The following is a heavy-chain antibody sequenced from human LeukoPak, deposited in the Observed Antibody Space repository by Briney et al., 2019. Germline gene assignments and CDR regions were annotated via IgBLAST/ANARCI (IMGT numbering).Heavy chain of an antibody. CDR2: ISAYNGNT. CDR1: GYTFTSYG. J-gene: IGHJ6*02. D-gene: IGHD2-2*03. V-gene: IGHV1-18*01. CDR3: ARDGYEWDNYYGMDV. Sequence: ASVNVSCKASGYTFTSYGISWVRQAPGQGLEWMGWISAYNGNTNYAQKLQGRVTMTTDTSTSTAYMELRSLRSDDTAVYYCARDGYEWDNYYGMDVWGQGTTVTVSS.